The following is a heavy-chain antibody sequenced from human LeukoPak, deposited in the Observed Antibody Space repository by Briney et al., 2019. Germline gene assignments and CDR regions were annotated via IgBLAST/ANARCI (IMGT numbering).Heavy chain of an antibody. J-gene: IGHJ4*02. V-gene: IGHV1-2*02. CDR2: INPNSGGT. D-gene: IGHD2-2*01. CDR3: AIGYCRSTSCYPFFDY. Sequence: GASVKVSCKASGYTFTGYYMHWVRQAPGQGLEWMGWINPNSGGTNYAQKFQGRVTMTRDTSISTAYMELSRLRSDDTAVYYCAIGYCRSTSCYPFFDYWGQGTLVTVSS. CDR1: GYTFTGYY.